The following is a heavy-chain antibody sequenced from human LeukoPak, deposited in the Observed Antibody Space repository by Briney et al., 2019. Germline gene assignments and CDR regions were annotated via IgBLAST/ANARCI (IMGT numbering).Heavy chain of an antibody. CDR3: ARGRGGAIVAAGSTDY. V-gene: IGHV3-21*01. CDR1: GFTFSSYS. Sequence: GGSLRLSCAASGFTFSSYSMNWVRQAPGKGLEWVSSISSSSSYIYYADSVKGRLTISRDNAKNSLYLQMNSLRAEDTAVYYCARGRGGAIVAAGSTDYWGQGTLVTVSS. CDR2: ISSSSSYI. D-gene: IGHD6-13*01. J-gene: IGHJ4*02.